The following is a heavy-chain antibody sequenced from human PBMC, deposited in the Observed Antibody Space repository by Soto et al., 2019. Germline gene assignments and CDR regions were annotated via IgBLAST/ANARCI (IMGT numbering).Heavy chain of an antibody. Sequence: GASVKVSCKASGFTFTSSAVQWVRQATGQGLEWMGWMNPNSGNTGYAQKFQGRVTMTRNTSISTAYMELSSLRSEDTAVYYCARVRWPNQIDAFDIWGQGTMVTVSS. V-gene: IGHV1-8*02. CDR3: ARVRWPNQIDAFDI. J-gene: IGHJ3*02. D-gene: IGHD2-15*01. CDR2: MNPNSGNT. CDR1: GFTFTSSA.